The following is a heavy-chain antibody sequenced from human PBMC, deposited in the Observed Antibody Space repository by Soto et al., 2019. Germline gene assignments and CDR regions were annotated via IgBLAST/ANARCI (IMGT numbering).Heavy chain of an antibody. CDR1: GYTFTSYG. V-gene: IGHV1-3*01. J-gene: IGHJ6*02. D-gene: IGHD3-22*01. CDR3: ARDPNDSSAYYHHYYYGMDV. Sequence: QIPLMQSGAEVKKPGASVKVSCKASGYTFTSYGIHWVRQAPGQRLEWTGWINAGNGNTKYSEKFQGRVTITRDTSAITAYLDPSSLRSEETAVYYCARDPNDSSAYYHHYYYGMDVWGQGTTVTVSS. CDR2: INAGNGNT.